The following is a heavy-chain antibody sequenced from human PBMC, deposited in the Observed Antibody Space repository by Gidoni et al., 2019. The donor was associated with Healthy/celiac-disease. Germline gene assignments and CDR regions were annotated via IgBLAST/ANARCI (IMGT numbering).Heavy chain of an antibody. J-gene: IGHJ6*02. CDR1: GGTFRSYA. Sequence: QVQLVQSGAEVKKPGSSVKVSCKASGGTFRSYAISWVRQAPGQGLEWMGGIIPIFGTANYAQKCQGRVTITADESTSTAYMELSSLRSEDTAVYYCARVRAPTKYCSGGSCYLINRINYYYGMDVWGQGTTVTVSS. V-gene: IGHV1-69*01. D-gene: IGHD2-15*01. CDR2: IIPIFGTA. CDR3: ARVRAPTKYCSGGSCYLINRINYYYGMDV.